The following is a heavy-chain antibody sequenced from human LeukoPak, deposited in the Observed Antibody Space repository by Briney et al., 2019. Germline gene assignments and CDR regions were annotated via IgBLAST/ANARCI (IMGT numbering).Heavy chain of an antibody. CDR1: GFTFSSYE. J-gene: IGHJ3*02. V-gene: IGHV3-48*03. Sequence: GGSLRLSCAASGFTFSSYEMNWVRQTPGKGLEWVSYISSSGSTIYYADSVKGRFTISRDNAKNSLYLQMNSLRADDTAVYYCARSSREWFGELLAAFDIWGQGTMVTVSS. CDR2: ISSSGSTI. D-gene: IGHD3-10*01. CDR3: ARSSREWFGELLAAFDI.